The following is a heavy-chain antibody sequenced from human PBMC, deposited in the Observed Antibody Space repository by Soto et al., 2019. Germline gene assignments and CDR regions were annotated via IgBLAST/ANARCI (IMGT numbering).Heavy chain of an antibody. CDR2: FDPEDGET. Sequence: AASVKVSCKVSGYTLTELSMHWVRQAPGKGLEWMGGFDPEDGETIYAQKFQGRVTMTEDTSTDTAYMELSSLRSEDTAVYYCGGGYGSGGSCYYFDYWGEGSLVTVSS. V-gene: IGHV1-24*01. J-gene: IGHJ4*02. CDR1: GYTLTELS. D-gene: IGHD2-15*01. CDR3: GGGYGSGGSCYYFDY.